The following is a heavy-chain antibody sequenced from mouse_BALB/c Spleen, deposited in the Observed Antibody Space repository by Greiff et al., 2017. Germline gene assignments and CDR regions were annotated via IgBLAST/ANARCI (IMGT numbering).Heavy chain of an antibody. J-gene: IGHJ4*01. V-gene: IGHV2-9*02. CDR2: IWAGGST. CDR3: AISTMITDYAMDY. CDR1: GFSLTSYG. D-gene: IGHD2-4*01. Sequence: VKLQESGPGLVAPSQSLSITCTVSGFSLTSYGVHWVRQPPGKGLEWLGVIWAGGSTNYNSALMSRLSISKDNSKSQVFLKMNSLQTDDTAMYYCAISTMITDYAMDYWGQGTSVTVSS.